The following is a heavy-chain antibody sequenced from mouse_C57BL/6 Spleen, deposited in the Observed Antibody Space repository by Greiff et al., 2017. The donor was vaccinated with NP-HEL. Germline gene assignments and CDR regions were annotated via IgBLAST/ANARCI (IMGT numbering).Heavy chain of an antibody. D-gene: IGHD1-1*01. J-gene: IGHJ1*03. V-gene: IGHV1-39*01. CDR2: INPNYGTT. Sequence: EVKLVESGPELVKPGASVKISCKASGYSFTDYNMNWVKQSNGKSLEWIGVINPNYGTTSYNQKFKGKATLTVDQSSSTAYMQLNSLTSEDSAVYYCARRGTTVVADWYFDVWGTGTTVTVSS. CDR1: GYSFTDYN. CDR3: ARRGTTVVADWYFDV.